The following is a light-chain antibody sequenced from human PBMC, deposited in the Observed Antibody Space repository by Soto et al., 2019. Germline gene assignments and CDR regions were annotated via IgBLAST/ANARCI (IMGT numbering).Light chain of an antibody. CDR3: QQYNDNWT. V-gene: IGKV1-5*03. CDR1: QSISSW. CDR2: KAS. Sequence: DIQMTQSPSTLSASVGYRVTITCRASQSISSWLAWYQQKPGTAPNLLIYKASTLQSGVPSRFSGSGSGTEFTLTISSLQPDDSATYYCQQYNDNWTFGQGTKV. J-gene: IGKJ1*01.